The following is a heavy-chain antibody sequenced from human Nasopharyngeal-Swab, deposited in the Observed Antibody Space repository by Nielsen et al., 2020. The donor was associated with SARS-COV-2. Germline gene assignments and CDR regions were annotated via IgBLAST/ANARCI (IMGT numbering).Heavy chain of an antibody. J-gene: IGHJ3*02. CDR1: GFTFSSYA. V-gene: IGHV3-23*01. Sequence: GESLKISCAASGFTFSSYAMSWVRQAPGKGLEWVSAISGSGGSTYYADSVKGRFTISRDNSKNTLYLQMNSLRAEDTAVYYCAKESVVVVAASEAFDIWGQGTMVTVAS. D-gene: IGHD2-15*01. CDR2: ISGSGGST. CDR3: AKESVVVVAASEAFDI.